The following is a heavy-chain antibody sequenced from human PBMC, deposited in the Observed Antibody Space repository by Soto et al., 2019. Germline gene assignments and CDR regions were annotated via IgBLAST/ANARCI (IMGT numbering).Heavy chain of an antibody. V-gene: IGHV1-3*01. CDR3: ARDLVGWPDY. Sequence: QVQLVQSGAEVKKPGASVKVSCKTSGYTFTSYAMHWVRQAPGQRLEWMGGINAGNGNTKYSQKCQGRVTITIDTYASTAYMELSSLRSEETALSYCARDLVGWPDYWGQGTLVTVSS. D-gene: IGHD6-19*01. J-gene: IGHJ4*02. CDR2: INAGNGNT. CDR1: GYTFTSYA.